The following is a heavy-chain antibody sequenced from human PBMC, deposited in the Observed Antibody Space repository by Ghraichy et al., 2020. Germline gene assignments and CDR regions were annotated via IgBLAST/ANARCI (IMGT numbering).Heavy chain of an antibody. CDR1: GGSISSGDYY. CDR3: ARVHVDTADDY. J-gene: IGHJ4*02. Sequence: SETLSLTCTVSGGSISSGDYYWSWIRQPPGKGLEWIGYIYYSGSTYYNPSLKSRVTISVDTSKNQFSLKLSSVTAADTAVYYCARVHVDTADDYWGQGTLVTVSS. CDR2: IYYSGST. V-gene: IGHV4-30-4*01. D-gene: IGHD5-18*01.